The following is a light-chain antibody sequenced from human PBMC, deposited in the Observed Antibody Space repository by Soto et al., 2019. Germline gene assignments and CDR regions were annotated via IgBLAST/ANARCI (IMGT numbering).Light chain of an antibody. Sequence: AIRMTQSPSSLSASTGDRVTITCRASQGISSYLAWYQQKPGKAPKLLIYAASNGQSGVPSRFSGSGSGTDFTLTISCLQPEDFPIYYCQQYNNCLRTFGHGPKVEIK. V-gene: IGKV1-8*01. CDR1: QGISSY. CDR2: AAS. CDR3: QQYNNCLRT. J-gene: IGKJ1*01.